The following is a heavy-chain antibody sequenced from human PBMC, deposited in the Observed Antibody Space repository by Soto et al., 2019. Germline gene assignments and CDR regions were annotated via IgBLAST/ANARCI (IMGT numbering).Heavy chain of an antibody. Sequence: EVQLVEPGGGLVQPGGSLRLSCAASGFTFSNAWINWVRQAPGKGLEWVGRIKSKTDGGTTDFAAPVKGRFAISRDDSKNIAYMQMNSLKIEDTAVYYCSTDSYSDMTVVRLDNWGHGTLVTVSS. V-gene: IGHV3-15*07. J-gene: IGHJ4*01. CDR1: GFTFSNAW. D-gene: IGHD3-22*01. CDR2: IKSKTDGGTT. CDR3: STDSYSDMTVVRLDN.